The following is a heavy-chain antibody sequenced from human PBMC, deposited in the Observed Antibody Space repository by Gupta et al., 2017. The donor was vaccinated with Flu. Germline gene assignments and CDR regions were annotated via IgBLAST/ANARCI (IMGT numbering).Heavy chain of an antibody. D-gene: IGHD1-26*01. CDR1: GFTFSSNA. CDR3: AKGVGAAKGYFDC. V-gene: IGHV3-23*01. CDR2: ITRGGST. J-gene: IGHJ4*02. Sequence: EVQVLESGGNLTQPGGSLRLSCAASGFTFSSNAMSWVRQAPGKGLEWVSSITRGGSTYYVDSVKGRFTIARDNSKNTLYLQLNSLRAEDTAVYYCAKGVGAAKGYFDCWGQGTLVTVAS.